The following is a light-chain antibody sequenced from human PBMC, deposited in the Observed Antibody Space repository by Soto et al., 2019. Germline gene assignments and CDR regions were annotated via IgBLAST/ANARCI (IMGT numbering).Light chain of an antibody. Sequence: QSVVTQPPSVSGAPGQRVTISCTGTSSNIGAGYDVHWYQHLPGTAPKLLIYGNTIRPSGVPDRFSGSKSGNSASLAITGLQAEDEADYYCQSYDRSLRGYVFGTGTKLTVL. CDR2: GNT. CDR3: QSYDRSLRGYV. V-gene: IGLV1-40*01. J-gene: IGLJ1*01. CDR1: SSNIGAGYD.